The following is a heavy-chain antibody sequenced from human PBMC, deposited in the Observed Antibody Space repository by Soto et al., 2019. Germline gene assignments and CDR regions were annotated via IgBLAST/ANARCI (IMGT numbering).Heavy chain of an antibody. CDR1: GGSFGSSAYY. D-gene: IGHD5-18*01. CDR2: INHSGST. CDR3: ARVLDTAMVLDY. Sequence: SETLSLTCTVSGGSFGSSAYYWGWIRQPPGKGLEWIGEINHSGSTNYNPSLKSRVTISVDTSKNQFSLKLSSVTAADTAVYYCARVLDTAMVLDYWGQGTLVTVSS. V-gene: IGHV4-39*07. J-gene: IGHJ4*02.